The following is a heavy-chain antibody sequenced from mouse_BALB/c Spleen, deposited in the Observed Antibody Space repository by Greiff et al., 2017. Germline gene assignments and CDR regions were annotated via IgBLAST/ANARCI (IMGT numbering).Heavy chain of an antibody. Sequence: EVKLVESGGGLVKPGGSLKLSCAASGFTFSDYYMYWVRQTPEKWLEWVATISDGGSYTYYPDSVKGRFTISRDNAKNNLYLQMSSLKSEDTAMYYCARDQGIGTTKKAWFAYWGQGTLVTVSA. CDR2: ISDGGSYT. CDR3: ARDQGIGTTKKAWFAY. J-gene: IGHJ3*01. CDR1: GFTFSDYY. V-gene: IGHV5-4*02. D-gene: IGHD2-14*01.